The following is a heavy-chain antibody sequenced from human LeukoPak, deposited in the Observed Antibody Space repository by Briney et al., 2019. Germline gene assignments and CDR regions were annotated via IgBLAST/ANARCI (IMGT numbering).Heavy chain of an antibody. CDR1: GFTFSNYG. Sequence: GGSLRLSCAASGFTFSNYGMSWVRQTPGKGLEWVSSISSSSSYIYYADSVKGRFTISRDNAKNSLYLQMNSLRAEDTAVYYCARDKAVAGTGWYFDLWGRGTLVTVSS. CDR3: ARDKAVAGTGWYFDL. D-gene: IGHD6-19*01. CDR2: ISSSSSYI. J-gene: IGHJ2*01. V-gene: IGHV3-21*01.